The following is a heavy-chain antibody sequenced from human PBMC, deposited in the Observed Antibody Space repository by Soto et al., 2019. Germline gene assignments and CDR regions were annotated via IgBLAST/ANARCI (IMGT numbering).Heavy chain of an antibody. Sequence: SETLSVTCTVSGGSISSYYWSWIRQPPGKGLEWIGYIYYSGSTDYNPSLKSRVTISVDTSKNQFPLKLSSVTAADTAVYYCARTLYIYGSGTTSLRFDYWGQGTLVTVSS. CDR2: IYYSGST. D-gene: IGHD3-10*01. V-gene: IGHV4-59*01. J-gene: IGHJ4*02. CDR3: ARTLYIYGSGTTSLRFDY. CDR1: GGSISSYY.